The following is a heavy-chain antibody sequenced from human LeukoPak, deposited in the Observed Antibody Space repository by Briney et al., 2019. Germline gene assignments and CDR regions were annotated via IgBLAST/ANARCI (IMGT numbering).Heavy chain of an antibody. CDR2: IIPIFGTA. CDR3: AREGIAAAGHYYYYGMDV. Sequence: SVKVSCKASGGTFSSYAISCVRQAPGQGLEWMGGIIPIFGTANYAQKFQGRVTITADESTSTAYMELSSLRSEDTAVYYCAREGIAAAGHYYYYGMDVWGQGTTVTVSS. CDR1: GGTFSSYA. J-gene: IGHJ6*02. V-gene: IGHV1-69*13. D-gene: IGHD6-13*01.